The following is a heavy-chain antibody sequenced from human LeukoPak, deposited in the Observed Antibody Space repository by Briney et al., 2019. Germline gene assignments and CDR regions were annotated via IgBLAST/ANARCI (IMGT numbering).Heavy chain of an antibody. J-gene: IGHJ4*02. D-gene: IGHD5-12*01. CDR2: INPNSGGT. CDR1: GYSFTGYY. Sequence: ASVKVSCKASGYSFTGYYMHWVRQAPGQGLEWMGWINPNSGGTNYAQKFQGRVTMTRDTSISTAYMELSRLRSDDTAVYYCARVEKVATMSFDYWGQGTLVTVSS. CDR3: ARVEKVATMSFDY. V-gene: IGHV1-2*02.